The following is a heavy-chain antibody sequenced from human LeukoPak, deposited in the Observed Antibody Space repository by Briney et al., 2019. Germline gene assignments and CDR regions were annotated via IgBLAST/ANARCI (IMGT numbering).Heavy chain of an antibody. CDR2: MNPNSGNT. Sequence: GASVKVSCKASGYTFTSYDINWARQATGQGLEWMGWMNPNSGNTGYAQKFQGRVTMTRNTSISTAYMELSSLRSEDTAVYYCARGNTYYYDSSGYYLDYWGQGTLVTVSS. J-gene: IGHJ4*02. D-gene: IGHD3-22*01. CDR1: GYTFTSYD. CDR3: ARGNTYYYDSSGYYLDY. V-gene: IGHV1-8*01.